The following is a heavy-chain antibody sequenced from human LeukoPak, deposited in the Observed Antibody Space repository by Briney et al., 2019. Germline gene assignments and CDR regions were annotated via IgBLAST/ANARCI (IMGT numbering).Heavy chain of an antibody. J-gene: IGHJ6*03. D-gene: IGHD5-12*01. CDR1: GYTFTGYY. CDR2: INPNSGGT. V-gene: IGHV1-2*02. CDR3: ARASLVAPRNYYMDV. Sequence: ASVKVSCKASGYTFTGYYMHWVRQAPGQGLEWMGWINPNSGGTNYAQKFQGRVTMTRDTSISTAYMELSRLRSDDTAAYYCARASLVAPRNYYMDVWGKGTTVTVSS.